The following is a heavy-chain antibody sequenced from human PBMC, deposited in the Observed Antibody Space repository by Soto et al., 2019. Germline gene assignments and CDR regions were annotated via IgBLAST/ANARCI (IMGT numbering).Heavy chain of an antibody. V-gene: IGHV3-23*01. CDR3: AKKYTDY. CDR2: INDNGDLT. CDR1: GFTFSNYG. J-gene: IGHJ4*02. Sequence: GGSLRLSCAASGFTFSNYGMHWVRQAPGKGLEWVAAINDNGDLTYHADSVKGRFTISRDNPKNTLYLQMNSLRAEDTAAYYCAKKYTDYWGQGTLVTVSS. D-gene: IGHD2-2*02.